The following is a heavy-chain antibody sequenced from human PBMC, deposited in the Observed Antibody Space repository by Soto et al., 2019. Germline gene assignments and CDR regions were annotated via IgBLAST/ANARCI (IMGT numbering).Heavy chain of an antibody. CDR3: ARGKNGIVDY. Sequence: QVQLQESGPGLVKPSETLSLTCTVSGGSISSYYWSWIRQPPGKGLEWIGYIYYSGSTNYNPSLTSRVTISVDTSKNQFSLKLNSVTAADTAVYYCARGKNGIVDYWGQGTLVTVSS. V-gene: IGHV4-59*01. D-gene: IGHD1-26*01. CDR2: IYYSGST. J-gene: IGHJ4*02. CDR1: GGSISSYY.